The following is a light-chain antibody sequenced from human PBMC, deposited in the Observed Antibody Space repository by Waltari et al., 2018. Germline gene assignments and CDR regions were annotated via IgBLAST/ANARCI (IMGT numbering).Light chain of an antibody. CDR3: QHYHTVPRT. CDR1: QSVFQSSSNKNY. V-gene: IGKV4-1*01. CDR2: WAS. Sequence: DIVMTQSPDSLAVSLGERATIHCRSSQSVFQSSSNKNYLAWYQQKPGQPPKLLIYWASTREFGVPDRFSGSGSGTDFTLTISSLQAEDVAVYYCQHYHTVPRTFGQGTKVEIK. J-gene: IGKJ1*01.